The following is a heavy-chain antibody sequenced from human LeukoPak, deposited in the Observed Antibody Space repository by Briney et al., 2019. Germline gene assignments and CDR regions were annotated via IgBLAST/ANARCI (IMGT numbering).Heavy chain of an antibody. CDR3: ASPGGNNY. CDR2: IYDSGST. J-gene: IGHJ4*02. V-gene: IGHV4-39*07. CDR1: GGSIRSSYYY. D-gene: IGHD4-23*01. Sequence: SETLSLTCTVSGGSIRSSYYYWGWIRQPPGKGLEWIGSIYDSGSTYYNPSLKSRVTISVDTSKNQFSLKLSSVTAADTAVYYCASPGGNNYWGQETLVTVSS.